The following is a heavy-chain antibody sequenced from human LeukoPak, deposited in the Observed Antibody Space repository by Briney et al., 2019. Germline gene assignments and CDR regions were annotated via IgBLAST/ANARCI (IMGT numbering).Heavy chain of an antibody. D-gene: IGHD3-9*01. CDR1: GGSISSYY. CDR2: IYTSGST. J-gene: IGHJ5*02. V-gene: IGHV4-4*07. CDR3: ARTYYDILTGYYNH. Sequence: PSETLSLTCTVSGGSISSYYWSWIRQPAGKGLEWIGRIYTSGSTNYNPSLKSRVTMSVDTSKSQFSLNLSSVTAADTAVYYCARTYYDILTGYYNHWGQGTLVTVSS.